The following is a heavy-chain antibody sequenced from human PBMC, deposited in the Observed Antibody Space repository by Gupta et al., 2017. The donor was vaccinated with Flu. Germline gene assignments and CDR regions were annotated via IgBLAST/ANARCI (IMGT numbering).Heavy chain of an antibody. D-gene: IGHD3-10*01. Sequence: EVQLVESGGGLVQPGGSLRLSCAASGFTFSSYIMNWVRQAPGKGLEWISSITTTSRTIKYKDSVKGRFTISRDKAKNALYLQMNSLRDDDTGVYYCARQGAESSWGQGTLVTVSS. V-gene: IGHV3-48*02. CDR1: GFTFSSYI. CDR2: ITTTSRTI. J-gene: IGHJ5*02. CDR3: ARQGAESS.